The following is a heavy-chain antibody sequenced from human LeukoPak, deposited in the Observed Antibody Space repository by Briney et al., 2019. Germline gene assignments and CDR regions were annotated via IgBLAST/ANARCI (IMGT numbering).Heavy chain of an antibody. D-gene: IGHD6-13*01. CDR1: GFTFSSYA. Sequence: PGGSLRLSCEGAGFTFSSYAMSWVRQAPGKGLEWVSAISGSGGSTYHADSVKGRFTISRDNSKNTLYLQMNSLRAEDTAVYYCAKAATGTRNAFDIWGQGTMVTVSS. CDR3: AKAATGTRNAFDI. CDR2: ISGSGGST. J-gene: IGHJ3*02. V-gene: IGHV3-23*01.